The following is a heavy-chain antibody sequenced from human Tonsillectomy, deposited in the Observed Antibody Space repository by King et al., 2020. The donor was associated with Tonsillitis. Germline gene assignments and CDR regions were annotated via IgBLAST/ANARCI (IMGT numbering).Heavy chain of an antibody. CDR2: VKSDGSST. D-gene: IGHD3-10*01. J-gene: IGHJ4*02. CDR3: ARDSSGVLDY. V-gene: IGHV3-74*01. Sequence: VQLVESGGGLVQPGGSLRLSCAASGFTFSRYWMHWVRHAPGKGLVWVSGVKSDGSSTSDADSVRGRFTISRDNAKNTLYLQMNSLRAEDTAVYYCARDSSGVLDYWGQGTLVTVSS. CDR1: GFTFSRYW.